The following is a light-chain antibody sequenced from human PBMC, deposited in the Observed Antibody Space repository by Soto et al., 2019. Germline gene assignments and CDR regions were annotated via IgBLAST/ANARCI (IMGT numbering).Light chain of an antibody. CDR2: EVS. CDR3: SSYTTSTTWV. Sequence: SALTQPASVSGSPGQSIAISCTGTNSDVGGYNYVSWYQHHPGKAPKLMIYEVSNRPSGVSNRFSGSKSGNTASLTISGLQAEDEADYYCSSYTTSTTWVFGGGTKRTVL. J-gene: IGLJ3*02. V-gene: IGLV2-14*01. CDR1: NSDVGGYNY.